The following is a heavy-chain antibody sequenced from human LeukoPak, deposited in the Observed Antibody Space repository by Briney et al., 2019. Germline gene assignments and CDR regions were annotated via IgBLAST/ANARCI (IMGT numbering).Heavy chain of an antibody. J-gene: IGHJ5*02. V-gene: IGHV4-59*01. D-gene: IGHD3-9*01. CDR1: GGSISSYY. CDR2: IYYSGST. Sequence: SETLSLTCTVSGGSISSYYWSWIRQPPGKGLEWIGYIYYSGSTNYNPSLKSRVTISVDTSKNQFSLKLSSVTAADTAVYYCARVAGSELRYFDWLPFRNWFDPWGQGTLVTVSS. CDR3: ARVAGSELRYFDWLPFRNWFDP.